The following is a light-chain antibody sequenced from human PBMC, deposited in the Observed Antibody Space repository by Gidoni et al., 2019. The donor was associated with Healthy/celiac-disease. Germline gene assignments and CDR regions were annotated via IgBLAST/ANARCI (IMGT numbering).Light chain of an antibody. V-gene: IGKV3-20*01. CDR2: GAS. CDR3: QQYGSSLKWT. J-gene: IGKJ1*01. Sequence: EIVLPQSPGTLSLSPGERATLSCRASQSVSSSYLAWYQQKPGQAPRLLIYGASSRATGIPDRFSGSGSGTDFTLTISRLEPEDFAVYYCQQYGSSLKWTFXXXTKVEIK. CDR1: QSVSSSY.